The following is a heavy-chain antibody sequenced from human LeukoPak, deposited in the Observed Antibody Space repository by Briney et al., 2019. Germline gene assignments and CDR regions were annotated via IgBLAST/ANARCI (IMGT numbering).Heavy chain of an antibody. V-gene: IGHV1-46*01. CDR2: INPSGGST. CDR3: ARWGASGLALIYYYGMDV. Sequence: ASVKVFCKASGYXFSRYYMHWVRQAPGQGLVWMGVINPSGGSTSYAQKFQGRVTMTRDTSTRIVYMELGSLRSEDTAVYYCARWGASGLALIYYYGMDVWGQGTTVTVSS. D-gene: IGHD3/OR15-3a*01. CDR1: GYXFSRYY. J-gene: IGHJ6*02.